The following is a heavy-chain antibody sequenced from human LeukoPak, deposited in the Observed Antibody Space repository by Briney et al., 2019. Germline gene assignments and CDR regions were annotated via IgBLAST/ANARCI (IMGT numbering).Heavy chain of an antibody. CDR2: INPNSGGT. D-gene: IGHD2-2*01. CDR3: ARGALSSPYYEYYYYMDV. CDR1: GYTFTGYY. Sequence: ASVKVSCKASGYTFTGYYMHWVRQAPGQGLEWMGRINPNSGGTNYAQKFQGRVTMTRDTSISTTYMELSRLRSDDTAVYFCARGALSSPYYEYYYYMDVWGKGTTVTVSS. J-gene: IGHJ6*03. V-gene: IGHV1-2*06.